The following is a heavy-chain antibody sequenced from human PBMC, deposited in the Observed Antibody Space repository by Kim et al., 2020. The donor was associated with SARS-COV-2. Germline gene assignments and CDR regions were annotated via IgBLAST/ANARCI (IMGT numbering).Heavy chain of an antibody. D-gene: IGHD2-15*01. CDR3: ARIGDY. J-gene: IGHJ4*02. CDR2: YPGGCDA. Sequence: YPGGCDADYSPSFQGQVTISVDKSISAAYLQWSSLKAAETAMYYCARIGDYWGQGTLVTVSS. V-gene: IGHV5-51*01.